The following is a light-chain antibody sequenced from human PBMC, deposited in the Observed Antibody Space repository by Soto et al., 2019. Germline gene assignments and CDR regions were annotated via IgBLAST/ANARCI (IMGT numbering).Light chain of an antibody. V-gene: IGKV1-39*01. J-gene: IGKJ1*01. CDR2: AAS. CDR1: QSIDSY. CDR3: QQSYSTPWT. Sequence: DIQMTQSPSSLSASVGDRVTITCRTSQSIDSYLNWYQEKPGKAPNLLMYAASSLQSGVPSRFSGCGSGTDFTLTITSLQPEDFATYYCQQSYSTPWTFGQGTKVEVK.